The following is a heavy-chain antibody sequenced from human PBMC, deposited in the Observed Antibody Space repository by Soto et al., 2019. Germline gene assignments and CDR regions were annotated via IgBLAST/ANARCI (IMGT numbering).Heavy chain of an antibody. D-gene: IGHD3-10*01. CDR1: GFTFSTYS. V-gene: IGHV3-21*01. Sequence: GGSLRLSCVASGFTFSTYSMNWVRQAPGKGLEWVSCISSSSDYIYYADSVKGRFTISRDNAKNSLYLQMNSLRAEVTAVYYCATGTQGLDFWGQGTLVTVSS. J-gene: IGHJ4*02. CDR3: ATGTQGLDF. CDR2: ISSSSDYI.